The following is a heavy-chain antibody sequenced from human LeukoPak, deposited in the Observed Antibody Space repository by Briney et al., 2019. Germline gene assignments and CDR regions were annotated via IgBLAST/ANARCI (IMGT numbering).Heavy chain of an antibody. CDR2: VRRSGST. CDR1: IDSTNGNY. D-gene: IGHD6-19*01. Sequence: SETLSLTCAVSIDSTNGNYWSWVRQSPGKGLEWIGEVRRSGSTNYKPSLKSRVTISVDTSKSQFSLNLSSVTAADTAVYYCARHTTSGWRGLDYWGQGALVTVSS. CDR3: ARHTTSGWRGLDY. J-gene: IGHJ4*02. V-gene: IGHV4-34*01.